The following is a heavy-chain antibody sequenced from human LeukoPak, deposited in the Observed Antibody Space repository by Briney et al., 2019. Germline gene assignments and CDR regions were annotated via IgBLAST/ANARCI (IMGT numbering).Heavy chain of an antibody. V-gene: IGHV3-21*01. CDR3: ARECMDTTMVDALDI. D-gene: IGHD5-18*01. CDR1: GITFSDYI. Sequence: GGSLSLSCAASGITFSDYIMNWVRQAPGKGLEWVSYISSSSNYIYYADSVKGRFTISRDNAKNSLYLQMNSLRAEDTAVYYCARECMDTTMVDALDIWGQGTMVTVSS. CDR2: ISSSSNYI. J-gene: IGHJ3*02.